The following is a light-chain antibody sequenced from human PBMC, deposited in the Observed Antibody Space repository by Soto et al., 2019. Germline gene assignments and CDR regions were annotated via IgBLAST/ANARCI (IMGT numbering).Light chain of an antibody. CDR2: EVT. CDR1: SSDVGYYDY. CDR3: SSYTRTTTLV. V-gene: IGLV2-14*01. Sequence: QSALTQPASVSGSPGQSITISCTGSSSDVGYYDYVSWYQQHPGKAPKLLIYEVTYRPSGVSNRFSASKSGNTASLTISGLQAEDEADYYCSSYTRTTTLVFGTGTKLTVL. J-gene: IGLJ1*01.